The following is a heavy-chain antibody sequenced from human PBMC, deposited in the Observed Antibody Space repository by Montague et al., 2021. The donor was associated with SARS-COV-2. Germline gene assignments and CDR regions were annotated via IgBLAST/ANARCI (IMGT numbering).Heavy chain of an antibody. Sequence: SETLSLTCTVSGGSIRNYYWTWIRQPAGKGLDLIGRLYTSGSTTYNPSLKSRVTMSVDTSKNQFSLNVTSVTAADTAISYCARESGYSSGWRYYYGMEVWGQGTTVTVS. CDR2: LYTSGST. D-gene: IGHD6-19*01. CDR1: GGSIRNYY. V-gene: IGHV4-4*07. CDR3: ARESGYSSGWRYYYGMEV. J-gene: IGHJ6*02.